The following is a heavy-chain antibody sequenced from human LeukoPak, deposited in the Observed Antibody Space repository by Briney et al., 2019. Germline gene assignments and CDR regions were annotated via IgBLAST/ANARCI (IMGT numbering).Heavy chain of an antibody. J-gene: IGHJ6*02. CDR3: ARDRKAMVLDYYGMDV. Sequence: GASVKVSCKASGGTFSSYAISWVRQAPGQGLEWMGRIIPILGIANYAQKFQGRVTITADKSTSTAYMELSSLRSEDTAVYYCARDRKAMVLDYYGMDVWGQGTTVTVSS. CDR2: IIPILGIA. V-gene: IGHV1-69*04. CDR1: GGTFSSYA. D-gene: IGHD5-18*01.